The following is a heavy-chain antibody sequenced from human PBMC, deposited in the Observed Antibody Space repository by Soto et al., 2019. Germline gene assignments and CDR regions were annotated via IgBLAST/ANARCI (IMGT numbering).Heavy chain of an antibody. CDR1: GFTFSSYG. J-gene: IGHJ3*02. V-gene: IGHV3-30*18. CDR2: ISPDGTTK. CDR3: AKAQAFDI. Sequence: GGSLRLSCAASGFTFSSYGIHWVRQAPGKGLDWVALISPDGTTKYFTDSVTGRFTVSMDNSKKTLYLQMNYLRAEDTAVYYCAKAQAFDIWGQGTMVTVSS.